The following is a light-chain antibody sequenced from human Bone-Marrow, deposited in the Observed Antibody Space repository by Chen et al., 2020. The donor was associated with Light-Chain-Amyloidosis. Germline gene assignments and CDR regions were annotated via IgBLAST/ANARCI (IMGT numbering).Light chain of an antibody. CDR1: SSDVGGDNH. CDR2: EVT. CDR3: SSYTITNTLV. V-gene: IGLV2-14*01. J-gene: IGLJ1*01. Sequence: QSALTQPASVSGSPGQSITIPCTGTSSDVGGDNHVSWYQQHPDKAPKLMIYEVTNRPSWVPARFSGSRSANTASLTISGLQTEDEADYCCSSYTITNTLVFGSGTRVTVL.